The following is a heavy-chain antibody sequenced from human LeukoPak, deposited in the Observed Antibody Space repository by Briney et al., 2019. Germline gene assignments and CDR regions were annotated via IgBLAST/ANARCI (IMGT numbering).Heavy chain of an antibody. J-gene: IGHJ4*02. Sequence: ASVKVSCKPSGYTFTSFGISWVRQAPGQGLERKGLIGAYNGDTNYAQKFQGRVTMTTDTSTSTAYMDLRSLRSDDTAVYYCTRDHCSGDNCPSFDYWGQGTLVTVSS. CDR2: IGAYNGDT. CDR3: TRDHCSGDNCPSFDY. CDR1: GYTFTSFG. V-gene: IGHV1-18*04. D-gene: IGHD2-15*01.